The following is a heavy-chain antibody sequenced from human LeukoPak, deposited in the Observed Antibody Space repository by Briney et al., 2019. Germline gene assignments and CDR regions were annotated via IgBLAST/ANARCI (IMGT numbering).Heavy chain of an antibody. V-gene: IGHV4-59*08. J-gene: IGHJ4*02. Sequence: PSETLSLTCTVSGGSITSHYWSWIRQSPGKGLEWIGDIYYSGSTKYNPSLKSRVTISVDTPKNDLSLRLTSVLAADTAIYYCVRRDNTGWNYFDCWGQGILVTVSS. D-gene: IGHD6-19*01. CDR2: IYYSGST. CDR1: GGSITSHY. CDR3: VRRDNTGWNYFDC.